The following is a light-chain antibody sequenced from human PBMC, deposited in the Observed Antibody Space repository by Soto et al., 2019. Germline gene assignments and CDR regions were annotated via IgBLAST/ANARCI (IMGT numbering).Light chain of an antibody. J-gene: IGKJ1*01. CDR2: DAS. CDR1: QSVSNN. CDR3: QQYNYWPPWT. Sequence: ILMTQSPATLSVSPGERATLSCRASQSVSNNLAWYQQKPGQAPRLLIYDASTRATGIPARFSGSGSGTEFTLIISSLQSEDFAVYYCQQYNYWPPWTFGQGTKVEIK. V-gene: IGKV3-15*01.